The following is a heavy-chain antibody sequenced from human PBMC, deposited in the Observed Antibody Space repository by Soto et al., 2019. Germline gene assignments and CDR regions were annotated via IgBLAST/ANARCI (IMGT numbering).Heavy chain of an antibody. CDR3: GRAGSWDYYFDS. V-gene: IGHV1-3*01. Sequence: QVQLVQSGAEVKKPGASVKVSCKASGYTFTSYAMHWVRQAPGQRLEWMGWINAGNGNTKYSQKFQGRVTITRDTSASTAYMELSSLRSEDSAVYYCGRAGSWDYYFDSWGQGTLVTVSS. CDR2: INAGNGNT. CDR1: GYTFTSYA. D-gene: IGHD1-26*01. J-gene: IGHJ4*02.